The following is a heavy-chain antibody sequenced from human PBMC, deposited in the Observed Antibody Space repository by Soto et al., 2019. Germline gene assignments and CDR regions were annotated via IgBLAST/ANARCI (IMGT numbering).Heavy chain of an antibody. CDR2: IYAGGST. D-gene: IGHD5-12*01. J-gene: IGHJ4*02. CDR3: ASGENGYNKFYFDF. Sequence: EVRLVESGGGLIQPGGSLSLSCAASGVSIISHYMAWVRQAPGKGLEWISLIYAGGSTFYADSVKGRFTISRDNSKNTLYLQMDSLTAEDTAVYYCASGENGYNKFYFDFWGQGTLVTVSS. CDR1: GVSIISHY. V-gene: IGHV3-53*01.